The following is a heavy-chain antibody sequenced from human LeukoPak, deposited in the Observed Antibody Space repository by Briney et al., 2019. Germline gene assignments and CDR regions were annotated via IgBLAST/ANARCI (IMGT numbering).Heavy chain of an antibody. Sequence: GGSLRLSCAASGFTFSSYGMHWVRQAPGKGLEWVAVIWYDGSNKYYADSVKGRFTISRDNSKNTLYLQMNSLRAEDTAVYYCAREMTTVTVYGMDVWGQGTTVTVSS. CDR3: AREMTTVTVYGMDV. CDR2: IWYDGSNK. J-gene: IGHJ6*02. V-gene: IGHV3-33*01. D-gene: IGHD4-11*01. CDR1: GFTFSSYG.